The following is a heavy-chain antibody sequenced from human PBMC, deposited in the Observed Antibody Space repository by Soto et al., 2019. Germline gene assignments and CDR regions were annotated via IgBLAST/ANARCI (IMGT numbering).Heavy chain of an antibody. CDR2: IYTSGST. V-gene: IGHV4-4*07. J-gene: IGHJ5*02. CDR1: GGSISSYY. Sequence: SETLSLTCTVSGGSISSYYWSWIRQPAGKGLEWIGRIYTSGSTNYNPSLKSRVTMSVDTSKNQFSLKLSSVTAADTAVYYCAREWYSSGWYLNWFDPWGQGTLVTVSS. CDR3: AREWYSSGWYLNWFDP. D-gene: IGHD6-19*01.